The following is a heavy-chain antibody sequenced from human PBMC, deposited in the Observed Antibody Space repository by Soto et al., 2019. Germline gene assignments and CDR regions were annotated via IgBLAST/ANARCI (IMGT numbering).Heavy chain of an antibody. V-gene: IGHV3-21*01. CDR2: IISSSSYI. D-gene: IGHD5-12*01. CDR3: ASFSGYDHFDY. CDR1: GFTFSSYS. J-gene: IGHJ4*02. Sequence: EVQLVESGGGLVKPGGSLRLSCAASGFTFSSYSMNWVRQAPGKGLEWVLSIISSSSYIYYADSVKGRFTISRDNAKNSLYLQMNSLRAEDTAVYYCASFSGYDHFDYWGQGTLVTVS.